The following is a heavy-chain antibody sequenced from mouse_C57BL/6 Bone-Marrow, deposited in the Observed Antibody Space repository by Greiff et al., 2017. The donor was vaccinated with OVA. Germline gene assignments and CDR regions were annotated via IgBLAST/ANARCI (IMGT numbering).Heavy chain of an antibody. V-gene: IGHV5-17*01. D-gene: IGHD2-4*01. J-gene: IGHJ3*01. CDR2: ISSGSSTI. CDR3: AMRKGPWDYVASY. Sequence: EVMLVESGGGLVKPGGSLKLSCAASGFTFSDYGMHWVRQAPEKGMEWVAYISSGSSTIYYAETVKGRFTISRDNAKNTLFLQMTSLRSEDTAMYYCAMRKGPWDYVASYWGRWTLVSVSA. CDR1: GFTFSDYG.